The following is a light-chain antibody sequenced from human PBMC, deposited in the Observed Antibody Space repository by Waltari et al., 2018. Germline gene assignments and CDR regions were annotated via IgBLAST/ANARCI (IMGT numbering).Light chain of an antibody. J-gene: IGLJ2*01. CDR3: QSYDTSLSVV. CDR1: GSNIGAGYD. CDR2: GVN. Sequence: QSVLTQPPSVSGAPGQRVTISCTGGGSNIGAGYDVHWYRQLPGKAPELLIYGVNNRPSGGPTLFFGSLSGTSASLAITGLQAEDEADYYCQSYDTSLSVVFGGGTKLTV. V-gene: IGLV1-40*01.